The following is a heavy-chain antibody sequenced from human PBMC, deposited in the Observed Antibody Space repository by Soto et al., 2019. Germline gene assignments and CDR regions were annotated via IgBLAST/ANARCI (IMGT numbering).Heavy chain of an antibody. CDR1: GFTFSSYA. CDR3: ARDHLRYNWNDFPYYYYGIDV. D-gene: IGHD1-1*01. CDR2: ISYDGSNK. J-gene: IGHJ6*02. Sequence: QVQLVESGGGVVQPGRSLRLSCAASGFTFSSYAMHWVRQAPGKGLEWVAVISYDGSNKYYADSVKGRFTISRDNSKNTLYLQMTSLTAEDTPVYYCARDHLRYNWNDFPYYYYGIDVWGQGTTVNVSS. V-gene: IGHV3-30-3*01.